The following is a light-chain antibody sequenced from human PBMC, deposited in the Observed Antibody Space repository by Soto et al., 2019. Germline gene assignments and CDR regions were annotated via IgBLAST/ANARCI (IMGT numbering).Light chain of an antibody. J-gene: IGKJ5*01. CDR3: QQRSNWPIT. CDR1: QSISDT. V-gene: IGKV3-11*01. Sequence: MVMTQSPATLSVSHGGRATLSCRASQSISDTLAWYQQKPGQAPRLLIYGASRRATGFPARFSGSGSGTDFTLTISSLEPEDFAVYYCQQRSNWPITFGQGSRLEVK. CDR2: GAS.